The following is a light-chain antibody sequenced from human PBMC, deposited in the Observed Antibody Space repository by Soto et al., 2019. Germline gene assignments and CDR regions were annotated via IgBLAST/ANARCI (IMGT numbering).Light chain of an antibody. CDR3: CSYAGSYTSYV. V-gene: IGLV2-11*01. CDR2: DVS. J-gene: IGLJ1*01. CDR1: SSDVGGYNY. Sequence: QSVLTQPPSVSGAPGQSVTISCTGTSSDVGGYNYVSWYQQHPGKAPKLMIYDVSKRPSGVPDRFSGSKSGNTASLTISGLQAEDEADYYCCSYAGSYTSYVFGTGTKVTVL.